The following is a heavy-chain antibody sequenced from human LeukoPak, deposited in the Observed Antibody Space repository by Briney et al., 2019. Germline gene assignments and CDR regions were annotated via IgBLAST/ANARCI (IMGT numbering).Heavy chain of an antibody. CDR3: AKAASGWFQY. D-gene: IGHD6-19*01. CDR2: IKLDGGEK. Sequence: GGSLRLSCVASGFTFSSYWMSWVRQAPGKGLEWVANIKLDGGEKYHVDSVKGRFTISRDDAENSLYLQMNSLRVEDTAVYFCAKAASGWFQYWGQGTLVTVSS. V-gene: IGHV3-7*02. CDR1: GFTFSSYW. J-gene: IGHJ4*02.